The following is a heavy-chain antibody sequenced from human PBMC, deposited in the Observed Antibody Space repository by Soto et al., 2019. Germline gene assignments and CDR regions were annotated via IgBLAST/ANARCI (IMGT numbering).Heavy chain of an antibody. V-gene: IGHV3-13*01. J-gene: IGHJ6*02. CDR3: VRGVLGPGDYYYGMDV. D-gene: IGHD2-8*02. CDR1: GFTFNNYD. CDR2: IGAAGDT. Sequence: EVQLVESGGALVQPGGSLRLSCTASGFTFNNYDMHWVRQATGKGLEWLSGIGAAGDTYYPGAVNGRFTISRDNARNSLYLQMNSLSAADTAVYYCVRGVLGPGDYYYGMDVWGQGTTVTVSS.